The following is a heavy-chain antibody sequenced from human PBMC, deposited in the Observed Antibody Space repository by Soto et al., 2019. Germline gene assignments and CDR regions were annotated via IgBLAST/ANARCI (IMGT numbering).Heavy chain of an antibody. Sequence: QVQLQESGPGLVKPSQTLSLTCTVSGGSISSGDYYWSWIRQPPGKGREWIGYIYYRGSTYYNPSHKSRVTISVDTSKNRFSLTLSSVTAADTAVYYCARGVTMVRGVSAPWFDPWGQGTLVTVSS. CDR2: IYYRGST. D-gene: IGHD3-10*01. J-gene: IGHJ5*02. CDR3: ARGVTMVRGVSAPWFDP. V-gene: IGHV4-30-4*01. CDR1: GGSISSGDYY.